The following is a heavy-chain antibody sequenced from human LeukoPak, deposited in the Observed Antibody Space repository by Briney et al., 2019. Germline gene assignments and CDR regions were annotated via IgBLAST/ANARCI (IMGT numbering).Heavy chain of an antibody. CDR3: ALSRVVVAAEAVKNWFDP. V-gene: IGHV3-21*01. CDR2: ISSSSSYI. Sequence: GGSLRLSCAASGFTFSSCSMNWVRQAPGKGLEWVSSISSSSSYIYYADSVKGRFTISRDNAKNSLYLQMNSLRAEDTAVYYCALSRVVVAAEAVKNWFDPWGQRTLVTVSS. J-gene: IGHJ5*02. CDR1: GFTFSSCS. D-gene: IGHD2-15*01.